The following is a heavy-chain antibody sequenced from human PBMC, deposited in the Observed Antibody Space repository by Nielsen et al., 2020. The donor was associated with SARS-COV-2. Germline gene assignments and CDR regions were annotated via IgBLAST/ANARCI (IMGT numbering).Heavy chain of an antibody. D-gene: IGHD2-21*01. V-gene: IGHV3-30*18. CDR2: ISKDGSYQ. Sequence: GGSLRLSFAVSGFTFSSFGMHWFRQAPGKGLAWVGFISKDGSYQLYADSVKGRFTISRDNSKNTVYLQMNSLRDEDTAVYYCAKDRGASGRPYYFDHWGQGAQVTVSS. CDR1: GFTFSSFG. J-gene: IGHJ4*02. CDR3: AKDRGASGRPYYFDH.